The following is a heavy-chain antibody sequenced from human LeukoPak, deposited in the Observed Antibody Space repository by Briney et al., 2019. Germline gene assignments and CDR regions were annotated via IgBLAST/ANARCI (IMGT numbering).Heavy chain of an antibody. CDR1: GFTFSSYW. CDR3: ARQEVGFDY. CDR2: INSDGSTI. D-gene: IGHD1-26*01. Sequence: GGSLRLSCAASGFTFSSYWMHWVRQVPGKGLVWVSRINSDGSTISYADSVKGRFTISRDNAKNTLYLQMNSLRAEDTAVYYCARQEVGFDYWGQGTRVTVSS. V-gene: IGHV3-74*01. J-gene: IGHJ4*02.